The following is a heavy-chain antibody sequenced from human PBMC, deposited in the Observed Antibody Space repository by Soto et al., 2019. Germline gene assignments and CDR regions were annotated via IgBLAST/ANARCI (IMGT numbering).Heavy chain of an antibody. V-gene: IGHV3-64*01. Sequence: VQLVESGGGLVQPGGSLRLSCAASGYTFSTYAMHWVRQAPGKGLEYVSVINSNGGSTFYANSVKGRFTISRDNSKNTLYLQMGSLRVEDTGVYYCARAPGYSGYDALDYWGQGTLVTVSS. D-gene: IGHD5-12*01. CDR1: GYTFSTYA. CDR2: INSNGGST. CDR3: ARAPGYSGYDALDY. J-gene: IGHJ4*02.